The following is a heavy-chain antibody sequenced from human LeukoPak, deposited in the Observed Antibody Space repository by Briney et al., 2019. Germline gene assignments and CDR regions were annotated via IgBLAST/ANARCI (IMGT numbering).Heavy chain of an antibody. CDR2: ISYDGSNK. CDR1: GFPFRSYG. V-gene: IGHV3-30*18. CDR3: AKDTSHSSSWYENWFDP. Sequence: PGGSLRLSCAASGFPFRSYGMHWVRQAPGKGLEWVAVISYDGSNKYYADSVKGRFTISRDNSKNTLYLQMNSLRTEDTAVYYCAKDTSHSSSWYENWFDPWGQGTLVTVSS. D-gene: IGHD6-13*01. J-gene: IGHJ5*02.